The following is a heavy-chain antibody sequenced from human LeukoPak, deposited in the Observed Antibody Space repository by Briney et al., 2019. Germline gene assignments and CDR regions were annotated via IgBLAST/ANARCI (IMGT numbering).Heavy chain of an antibody. CDR2: INHSGST. CDR3: ARVPYYYDSSGYYEFDY. J-gene: IGHJ4*02. CDR1: GGSFSGYY. Sequence: SETLSLTCAVYGGSFSGYYWSWIRRPPGKGLEWIGEINHSGSTNYNPSLKSRVTISVGTSKNQFSLKLSSVTAADTAEYYCARVPYYYDSSGYYEFDYWGQGTLVTVSS. D-gene: IGHD3-22*01. V-gene: IGHV4-34*01.